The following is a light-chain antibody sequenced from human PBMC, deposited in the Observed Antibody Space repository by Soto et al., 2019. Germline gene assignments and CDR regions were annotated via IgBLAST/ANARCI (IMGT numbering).Light chain of an antibody. CDR3: QQYSCVPLT. J-gene: IGKJ1*01. V-gene: IGKV3-20*01. CDR1: QSVARNF. CDR2: GAS. Sequence: EIVLTQSPGTLSLSPGERATLPCRASQSVARNFLAWYQRKPGQAPRLLIYGASTRATDIPDRFSGSGSGTDFTLTISRLEPEDFAMYYCQQYSCVPLTFGQGTKVELK.